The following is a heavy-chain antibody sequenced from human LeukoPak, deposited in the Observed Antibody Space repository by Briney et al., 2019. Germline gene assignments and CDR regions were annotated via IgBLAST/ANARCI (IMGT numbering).Heavy chain of an antibody. CDR3: AKAPAYDSSGPNFQH. V-gene: IGHV5-51*01. CDR1: GYSFTSYW. J-gene: IGHJ1*01. Sequence: GESLKISCKGSGYSFTSYWIGWVRQMPGKGLEWMGSIYPGDSDTRYSPSFQGQVTISADKSISTAYLQWSSLKASDSAMYYCAKAPAYDSSGPNFQHWGQGTLVTVSS. D-gene: IGHD3-22*01. CDR2: IYPGDSDT.